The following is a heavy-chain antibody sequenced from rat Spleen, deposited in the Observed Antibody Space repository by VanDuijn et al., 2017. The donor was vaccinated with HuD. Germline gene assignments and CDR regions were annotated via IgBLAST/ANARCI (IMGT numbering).Heavy chain of an antibody. D-gene: IGHD1-7*01. CDR2: IKAKSNNYAT. CDR3: ASYD. Sequence: EVKLEESGGGLVQPGMSVKLSCSTSGFIFSTAWMYWYRQFPEKRLEWVARIKAKSNNYATDYTESVKGRFTISRDDSKSSIYLQMNNLKEEDTAIYYCASYDWGQGVMVTVSS. J-gene: IGHJ2*01. V-gene: IGHV6-6*01. CDR1: GFIFSTAW.